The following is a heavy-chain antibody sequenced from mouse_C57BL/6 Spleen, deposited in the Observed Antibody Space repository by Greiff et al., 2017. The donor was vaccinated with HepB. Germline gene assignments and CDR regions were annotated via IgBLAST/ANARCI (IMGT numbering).Heavy chain of an antibody. CDR1: GFTFSDYG. Sequence: EVQVVESGGGLVKPGGSLKLSCAASGFTFSDYGMHWVRQAPEKGLEWVAYISSGSSTICYADTVKGRFTISRDNATNTLFLQMTSLRSEDTAMYYCARPSMDYWGQGTSVTASS. CDR2: ISSGSSTI. CDR3: ARPSMDY. J-gene: IGHJ4*01. V-gene: IGHV5-17*01.